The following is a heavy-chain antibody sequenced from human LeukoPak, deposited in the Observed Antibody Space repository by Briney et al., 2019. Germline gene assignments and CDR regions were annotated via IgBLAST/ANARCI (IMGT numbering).Heavy chain of an antibody. V-gene: IGHV1-8*03. CDR1: GYTFTSYD. CDR2: MNPNSGNT. D-gene: IGHD2-2*01. Sequence: ASVKVSCKASGYTFTSYDINWVRQATGQGLEWMGWMNPNSGNTGYAQKFQGRVTITRNTSISTAYMELSSLRSEDTAVYYCARVIVVVPATKIWFDPWGQGTLVTVSS. J-gene: IGHJ5*02. CDR3: ARVIVVVPATKIWFDP.